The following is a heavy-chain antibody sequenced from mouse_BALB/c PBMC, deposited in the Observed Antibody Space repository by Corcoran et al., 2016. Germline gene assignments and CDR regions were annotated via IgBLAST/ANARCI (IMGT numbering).Heavy chain of an antibody. D-gene: IGHD2-1*01. V-gene: IGHV1-66*01. CDR3: ARRYYGNLYYFDY. CDR2: IFPGSGNT. CDR1: GYSFTSYY. Sequence: QVQPQQSGPELVKPGASVKISCKASGYSFTSYYINWVKQRPGQGLEWIGWIFPGSGNTKYNEKFKGKATLTADTSSSTAYMQLSSLTSEDSAVYFCARRYYGNLYYFDYWGQGTTLTVSS. J-gene: IGHJ2*01.